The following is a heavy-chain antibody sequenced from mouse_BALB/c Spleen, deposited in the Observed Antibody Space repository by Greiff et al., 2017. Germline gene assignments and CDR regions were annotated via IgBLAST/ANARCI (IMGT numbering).Heavy chain of an antibody. Sequence: EVQLQESGPGLVKPSQSLSLTCSVTGYSITSGYYWNWIRQFPGNKLEWMGYISYDGSNNYNPSLKNRISITRDTSKNQFFLKLNSVTTEDTATYYCARDMIDYWGQGTTLTVSS. CDR1: GYSITSGYY. CDR3: ARDMIDY. CDR2: ISYDGSN. D-gene: IGHD2-3*01. V-gene: IGHV3-6*02. J-gene: IGHJ2*01.